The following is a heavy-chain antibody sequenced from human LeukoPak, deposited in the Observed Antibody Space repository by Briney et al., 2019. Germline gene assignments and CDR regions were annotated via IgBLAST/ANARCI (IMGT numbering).Heavy chain of an antibody. Sequence: ASVKVSCKASGYTFTGYYMHWVRQAPGQGLEWMGWINPNSGDTNYVQKFQGRVTMTRDTSISTAYMELSRLRSDDTAVYYCARGIAAAVDYWGQGTLVTVSS. D-gene: IGHD6-13*01. CDR2: INPNSGDT. J-gene: IGHJ4*02. CDR3: ARGIAAAVDY. CDR1: GYTFTGYY. V-gene: IGHV1-2*02.